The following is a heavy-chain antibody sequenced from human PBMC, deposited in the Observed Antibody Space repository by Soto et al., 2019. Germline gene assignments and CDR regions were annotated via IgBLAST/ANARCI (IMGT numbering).Heavy chain of an antibody. Sequence: SETLSLTCTVSGGSISSGGYYWSWIRQHPGKGLEWIGYIYYSGSTYYKPSLKSRVKKSVDTSKNKFSLKLSSVTAADTAVYYCSSSGSTMIVVVTQPDAFDIWGQGTMVTVSS. CDR1: GGSISSGGYY. CDR2: IYYSGST. D-gene: IGHD3-22*01. V-gene: IGHV4-31*03. J-gene: IGHJ3*02. CDR3: SSSGSTMIVVVTQPDAFDI.